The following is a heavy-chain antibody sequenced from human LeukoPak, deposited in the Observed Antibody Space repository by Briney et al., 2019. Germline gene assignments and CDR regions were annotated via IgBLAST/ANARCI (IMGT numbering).Heavy chain of an antibody. CDR3: ATERHYGDYEKCSHP. D-gene: IGHD4-17*01. J-gene: IGHJ5*02. V-gene: IGHV1-18*01. CDR2: ISAYNGNT. Sequence: ASVKVSCKASGSTFTIKCISMVRQAPGQGLEWMGWISAYNGNTNYAQKLQGRVTMTTDTSTSTFYMELRSLRSDDTAVYYCATERHYGDYEKCSHPGGQGTLVTVSS. CDR1: GSTFTIKC.